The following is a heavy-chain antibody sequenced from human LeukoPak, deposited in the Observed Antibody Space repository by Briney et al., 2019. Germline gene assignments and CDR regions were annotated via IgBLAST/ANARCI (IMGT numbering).Heavy chain of an antibody. V-gene: IGHV4-39*01. CDR3: ASLAVAGLSEGY. CDR2: IYYSGST. CDR1: GGSISSDSYY. D-gene: IGHD6-19*01. Sequence: SETLSLTCTVSGGSISSDSYYWGWLRQPPGKGLEWIASIYYSGSTYYNPSLKSRVTISVDTSRDQFSLKLSSVTAADTAVYYCASLAVAGLSEGYWGQGTLVIVSS. J-gene: IGHJ4*02.